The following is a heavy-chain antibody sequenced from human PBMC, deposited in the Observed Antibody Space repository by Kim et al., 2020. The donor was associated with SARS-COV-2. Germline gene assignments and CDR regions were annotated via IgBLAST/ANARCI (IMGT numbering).Heavy chain of an antibody. CDR2: INHSGST. Sequence: SETLSLTCAVYGGSFSGYYWSWIRQPPGKGLEWIGEINHSGSTNYNPSLKSRVTISVDTSKNQFSLKLGSVTAADTAVYYCARGSIAAAGTDDYYYYGMDVWGQGTTVTVSS. CDR3: ARGSIAAAGTDDYYYYGMDV. V-gene: IGHV4-34*01. J-gene: IGHJ6*02. D-gene: IGHD6-13*01. CDR1: GGSFSGYY.